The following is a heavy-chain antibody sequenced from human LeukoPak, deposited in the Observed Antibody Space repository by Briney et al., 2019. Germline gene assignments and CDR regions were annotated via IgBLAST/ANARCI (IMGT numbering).Heavy chain of an antibody. CDR3: ARDRIAAAGTALGGPWPPNY. CDR1: RFTFSSYW. D-gene: IGHD6-13*01. Sequence: PGGSLRLSCAASRFTFSSYWMHCVRQAPGKGLVWVSRIDSDGSSTSYADSVKGRFTISRDNAKNTLYLQMNSLRAEDTAVYYCARDRIAAAGTALGGPWPPNYWGQGTLVTVSS. V-gene: IGHV3-74*01. CDR2: IDSDGSST. J-gene: IGHJ4*02.